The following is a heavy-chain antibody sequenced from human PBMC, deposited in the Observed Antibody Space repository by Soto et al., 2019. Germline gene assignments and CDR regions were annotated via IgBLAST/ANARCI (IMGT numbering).Heavy chain of an antibody. CDR2: ISSSSSYI. Sequence: GGSLRLSCAASGFTFSSYSMNWVRQAPGKGLEWVSSISSSSSYIYYADSVKGRFTISRDNAKNSLYLQMNSLRGEDTAVYYCARYDYGDFLYYFDYWGQGTLVTVSS. CDR1: GFTFSSYS. D-gene: IGHD4-17*01. CDR3: ARYDYGDFLYYFDY. J-gene: IGHJ4*02. V-gene: IGHV3-21*01.